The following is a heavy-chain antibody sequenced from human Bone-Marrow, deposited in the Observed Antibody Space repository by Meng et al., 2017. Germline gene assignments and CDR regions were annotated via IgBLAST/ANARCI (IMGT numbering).Heavy chain of an antibody. D-gene: IGHD3-16*02. J-gene: IGHJ4*02. CDR3: ARSHDYVWGSYHRSPFDY. CDR1: GYSFTNYW. CDR2: FYPGDSDT. Sequence: GESLKISCQGSGYSFTNYWIAWLRQVPGKGLEWMGTFYPGDSDTRYSPSFQGQVTISADKSINIVYLQWSSLRASDSAMYYCARSHDYVWGSYHRSPFDYWGQGTLVTVSS. V-gene: IGHV5-51*01.